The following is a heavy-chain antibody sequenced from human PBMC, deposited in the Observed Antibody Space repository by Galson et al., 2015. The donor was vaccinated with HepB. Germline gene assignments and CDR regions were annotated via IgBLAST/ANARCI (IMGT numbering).Heavy chain of an antibody. Sequence: QSGAEVKKPGESLRISCKGSGYSFTSYWISWVRQMPGKGLEWMGRIDPSDSYTNYSPSFQGHVTISADKSISTAYLQWSSLKASDTAMYYCARLKRIAVAGLSYWYFDLWGRGTLVTVSS. D-gene: IGHD6-19*01. V-gene: IGHV5-10-1*01. J-gene: IGHJ2*01. CDR3: ARLKRIAVAGLSYWYFDL. CDR1: GYSFTSYW. CDR2: IDPSDSYT.